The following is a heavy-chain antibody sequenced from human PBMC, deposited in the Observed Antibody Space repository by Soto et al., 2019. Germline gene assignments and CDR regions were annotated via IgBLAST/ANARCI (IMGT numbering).Heavy chain of an antibody. CDR2: IYHSGST. CDR3: ARVSGSYYYGMDV. J-gene: IGHJ6*02. D-gene: IGHD1-26*01. V-gene: IGHV4-4*02. CDR1: GCSISSSNW. Sequence: PSETLSLTCAFSGCSISSSNWWSWVRQPPGKGLEWIGEIYHSGSTNYNPSLKSRVTISVDKSKNQFSLKLSSVTAADTAVYYYARVSGSYYYGMDVWGQGTTVTVSS.